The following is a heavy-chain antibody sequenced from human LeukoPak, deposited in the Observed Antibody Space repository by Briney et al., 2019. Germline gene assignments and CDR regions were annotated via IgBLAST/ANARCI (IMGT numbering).Heavy chain of an antibody. CDR1: GFTFTDSA. Sequence: PGGSLRLSRAASGFTFTDSAMTWVRQAPGKGLEWVSAISTSGGDTIYTDSVKDRFTISRDNSKNTLYLQMNSLRADDTAIYYCAKGGNYAPLDYWGQGTLVTVSS. J-gene: IGHJ4*02. D-gene: IGHD1-7*01. CDR2: ISTSGGDT. CDR3: AKGGNYAPLDY. V-gene: IGHV3-23*01.